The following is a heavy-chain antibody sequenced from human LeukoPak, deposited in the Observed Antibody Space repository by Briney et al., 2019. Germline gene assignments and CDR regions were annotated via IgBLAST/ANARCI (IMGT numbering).Heavy chain of an antibody. CDR3: ARSSSGWYHDFDY. J-gene: IGHJ4*02. Sequence: SETLSLTCTVSGGSISSYYWSWIRQPPGKGLEWIGYIYYSGSTNYNPSLKSRVTISVDTSKNLFSLKLSSVTAADTAVYYCARSSSGWYHDFDYWGQGTLVTVSS. CDR1: GGSISSYY. CDR2: IYYSGST. D-gene: IGHD6-19*01. V-gene: IGHV4-59*01.